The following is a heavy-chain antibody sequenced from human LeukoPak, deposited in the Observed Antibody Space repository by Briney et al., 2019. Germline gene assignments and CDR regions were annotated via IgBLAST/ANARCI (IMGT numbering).Heavy chain of an antibody. CDR3: ASLYYYDSSGYYLPDY. CDR1: GFTFSSYW. J-gene: IGHJ4*02. D-gene: IGHD3-22*01. Sequence: PGGSLRLSCAASGFTFSSYWMHWVRQAPGKGLVWVSRINSDGSSTSYADSVKGRFTISRDNAKNTLYLQMNSLRAEDTAVYYCASLYYYDSSGYYLPDYWGQGTLVTVSS. V-gene: IGHV3-74*01. CDR2: INSDGSST.